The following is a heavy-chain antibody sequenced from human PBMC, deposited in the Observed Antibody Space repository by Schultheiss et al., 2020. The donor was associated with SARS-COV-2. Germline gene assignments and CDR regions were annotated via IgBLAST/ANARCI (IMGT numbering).Heavy chain of an antibody. J-gene: IGHJ4*02. CDR3: TTDPVAGWPPLDY. D-gene: IGHD6-19*01. V-gene: IGHV3-30*04. CDR2: IWYDGSNK. Sequence: GGSLRLSCAASGFTFSSYAMHWVRQAPGKGLEWVAVIWYDGSNKYYADSVKGRFTISRDNSKNTLYLQMNSLRAEDTAVYYCTTDPVAGWPPLDYWGQGTLVTVSS. CDR1: GFTFSSYA.